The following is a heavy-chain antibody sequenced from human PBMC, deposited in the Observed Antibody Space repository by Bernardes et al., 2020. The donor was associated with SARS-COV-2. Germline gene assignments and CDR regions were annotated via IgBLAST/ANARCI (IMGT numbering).Heavy chain of an antibody. D-gene: IGHD2-15*01. J-gene: IGHJ4*02. CDR2: MNEDGSIT. CDR3: ARDFGGTSDY. Sequence: GGSLRLSCEASGFTLTSYWMHWVRQAPGKGLVWVSRMNEDGSITTYADSAKGRFTISRDNARNTLYLQMNSLRAEDTAVYYCARDFGGTSDYWGQGTLVTVSS. V-gene: IGHV3-74*03. CDR1: GFTLTSYW.